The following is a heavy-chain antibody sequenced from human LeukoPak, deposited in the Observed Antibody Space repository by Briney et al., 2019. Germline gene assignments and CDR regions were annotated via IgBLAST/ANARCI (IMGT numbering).Heavy chain of an antibody. CDR1: GFTFSSYA. D-gene: IGHD6-13*01. J-gene: IGHJ4*02. Sequence: GGSLRLSCAASGFTFSSYAMSWVRQAPGKGLEWVSAISGSGGSTYYADSVKGRFTISRDNSKNTLYLQMNSLRAEDTAVYYCAKDNSCSWYLPFTSYLQRQIFDYWGQGTLVTVSS. CDR3: AKDNSCSWYLPFTSYLQRQIFDY. V-gene: IGHV3-23*01. CDR2: ISGSGGST.